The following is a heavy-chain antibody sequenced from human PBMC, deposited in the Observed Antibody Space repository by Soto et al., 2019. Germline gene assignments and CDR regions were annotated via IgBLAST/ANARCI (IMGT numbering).Heavy chain of an antibody. D-gene: IGHD3-22*01. CDR1: GGSISGSGYY. Sequence: ASETLSLTCTVSGGSISGSGYYWGWIRQSPGKGLEWIGTIFYSGTTYYNPSLESRITISQDTSNNQFSLKLTSVTAADTAVYYCARHYYDSSGYPAPYYHGMDVWGQGTTVTVSS. CDR2: IFYSGTT. CDR3: ARHYYDSSGYPAPYYHGMDV. J-gene: IGHJ6*02. V-gene: IGHV4-39*01.